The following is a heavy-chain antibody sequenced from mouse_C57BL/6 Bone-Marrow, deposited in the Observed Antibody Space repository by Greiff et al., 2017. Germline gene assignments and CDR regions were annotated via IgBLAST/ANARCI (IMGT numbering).Heavy chain of an antibody. Sequence: QVQLQQPGAELVKPGASVKVSCKASGYTFTSYWMPWVKQRPGQGLEWIGRINPSDGDTNYNQKFKGKATLTVDTSSSTAYMQLSSLTSADSAVYYCANGDWYFDVWGRGTTVTVSS. CDR3: ANGDWYFDV. CDR2: INPSDGDT. D-gene: IGHD1-1*01. J-gene: IGHJ1*03. V-gene: IGHV1-74*01. CDR1: GYTFTSYW.